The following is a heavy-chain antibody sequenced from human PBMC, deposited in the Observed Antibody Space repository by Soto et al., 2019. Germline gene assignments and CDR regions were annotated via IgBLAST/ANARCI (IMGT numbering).Heavy chain of an antibody. V-gene: IGHV3-30*09. J-gene: IGHJ4*02. CDR1: GFTFSSYS. D-gene: IGHD4-17*01. CDR3: ARRLTTTVSALGY. CDR2: ISSDGVNK. Sequence: QVQLVESGGGVVQPGGSLTLSCKASGFTFSSYSIHWVRQAPGKGLEWVSVISSDGVNKHSAESVRGRFVISRDNSKNTVHLEMNRLRVEDTAVYFCARRLTTTVSALGYWGQGSLVNVSS.